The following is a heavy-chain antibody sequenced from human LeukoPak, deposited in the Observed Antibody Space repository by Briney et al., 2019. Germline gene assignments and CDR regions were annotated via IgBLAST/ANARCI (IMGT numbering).Heavy chain of an antibody. CDR2: IYYSGST. D-gene: IGHD3-3*01. CDR3: ARRFLEWGIDY. CDR1: GGSISSSSYY. J-gene: IGHJ4*02. V-gene: IGHV4-39*01. Sequence: SETLSLTCTVPGGSISSSSYYWGWIRQPPGKGLEWIGSIYYSGSTYYNPSLKSRVTISVDTSKNQFSLKLSSVTAADTAVYYCARRFLEWGIDYWGQGTLVTVSS.